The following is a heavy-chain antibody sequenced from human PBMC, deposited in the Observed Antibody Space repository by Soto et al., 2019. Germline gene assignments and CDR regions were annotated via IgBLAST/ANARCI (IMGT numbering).Heavy chain of an antibody. V-gene: IGHV3-30-3*01. D-gene: IGHD6-13*01. CDR2: ISYDGSNK. Sequence: GGSLRLSCAASGFTFSSYAMHWVRQAPGKGLEWVAVISYDGSNKYYADSVKGRFTISRDNSKNTLYLQMNSLRAEDTAVYYCARSRLAAEAWFDPWGQGTLVTVSS. CDR1: GFTFSSYA. CDR3: ARSRLAAEAWFDP. J-gene: IGHJ5*02.